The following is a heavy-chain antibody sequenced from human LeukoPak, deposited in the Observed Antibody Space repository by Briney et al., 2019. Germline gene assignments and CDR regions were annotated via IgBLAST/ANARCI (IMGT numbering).Heavy chain of an antibody. CDR1: GFTFTSYA. CDR2: ISGGGEDT. D-gene: IGHD3-10*01. Sequence: PGGSLRLSCAASGFTFTSYAMSWIRQAPGKGLEWVSAISGGGEDTYYPDSVKGRFTISRDNSKNTRYLQMNSLRAEDTAIYYCAKPRAMRTGVGRYFDLWGRGTLVTVSS. J-gene: IGHJ2*01. V-gene: IGHV3-23*01. CDR3: AKPRAMRTGVGRYFDL.